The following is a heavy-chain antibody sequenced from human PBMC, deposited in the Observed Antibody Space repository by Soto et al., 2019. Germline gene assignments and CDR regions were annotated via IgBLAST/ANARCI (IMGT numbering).Heavy chain of an antibody. CDR3: ARGRIIVARGFDP. CDR1: GYTFNSYD. J-gene: IGHJ5*02. D-gene: IGHD5-12*01. V-gene: IGHV1-8*01. CDR2: MNPSTGNT. Sequence: ASVKVSCKASGYTFNSYDIIWVRQATGQGLEWMGWMNPSTGNTDSAEKFQGRLTMTRNTSISTVYMELSSLSFEDTAVYYCARGRIIVARGFDPWGQGTLVTVSS.